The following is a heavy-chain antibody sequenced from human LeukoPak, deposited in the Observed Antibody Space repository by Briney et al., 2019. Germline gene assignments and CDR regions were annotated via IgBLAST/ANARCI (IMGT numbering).Heavy chain of an antibody. CDR2: IWYDGSNK. V-gene: IGHV3-33*06. CDR3: AKDGVDTSYYYYYMDV. J-gene: IGHJ6*03. CDR1: GFTFSSYG. Sequence: GGSLRLSCAASGFTFSSYGMHWVRQAPGKGLEWVAVIWYDGSNKYYADSVKGRFTISRDNSKNMLYLQMNSLRAEDTAVYYCAKDGVDTSYYYYYMDVWGKGTTVTVSS. D-gene: IGHD3-16*01.